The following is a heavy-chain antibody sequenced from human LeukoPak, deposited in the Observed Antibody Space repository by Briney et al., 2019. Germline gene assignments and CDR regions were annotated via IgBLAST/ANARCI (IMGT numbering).Heavy chain of an antibody. Sequence: GGSLRLSCAASGFTFSSYWMSWVRQAPGKGLEWVANIKQDGSEKYYVDSVKGRFTISRDNAKNSLYLQMNSLRAEDTAVYYCASTCYDFWSGYYPFDYWGQGTLVTVSS. CDR1: GFTFSSYW. CDR2: IKQDGSEK. CDR3: ASTCYDFWSGYYPFDY. D-gene: IGHD3-3*01. J-gene: IGHJ4*02. V-gene: IGHV3-7*01.